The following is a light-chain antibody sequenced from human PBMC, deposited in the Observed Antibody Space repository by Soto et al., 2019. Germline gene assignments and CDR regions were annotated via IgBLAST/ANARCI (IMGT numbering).Light chain of an antibody. Sequence: QSVLTQPPSASGTPGQRVTFSCSGSSPNIGSNYVYWYQQVPGTAPKLLIYRNDQRPSGVPDRFSASKSGTSASLAISGLRSEDEADYHCATWDDSLSGWVFGGGTKVTVL. CDR3: ATWDDSLSGWV. CDR2: RND. CDR1: SPNIGSNY. J-gene: IGLJ3*02. V-gene: IGLV1-47*01.